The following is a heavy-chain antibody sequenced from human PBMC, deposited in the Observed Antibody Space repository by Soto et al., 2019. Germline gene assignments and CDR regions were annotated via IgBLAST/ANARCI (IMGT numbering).Heavy chain of an antibody. CDR2: VSPYNGNT. Sequence: QVQLVQSGAEVKKPGASVKVSCKASGYTFTSYGISWVRQAPGQGLEWMGWVSPYNGNTDYAQNFQGRVTMITDTSTTTAYMELRGLRSDDTAVYYCARSREYNIIDYWCQGTLVTVSS. J-gene: IGHJ4*01. D-gene: IGHD1-1*01. CDR3: ARSREYNIIDY. V-gene: IGHV1-18*04. CDR1: GYTFTSYG.